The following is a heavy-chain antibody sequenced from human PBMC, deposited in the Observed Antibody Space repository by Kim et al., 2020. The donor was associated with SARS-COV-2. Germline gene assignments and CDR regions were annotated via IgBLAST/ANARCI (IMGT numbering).Heavy chain of an antibody. D-gene: IGHD2-2*01. Sequence: SETLSLTCSVSGGSIRSGGKFWTWIRQHPAKGLEWIGYISYSGNSHYSPSLRSLVSISLQTSENQFSLELTSVTAADTAVYYGARGQPRDYWGRGILVTV. J-gene: IGHJ4*02. CDR1: GGSIRSGGKF. CDR3: ARGQPRDY. CDR2: ISYSGNS. V-gene: IGHV4-31*01.